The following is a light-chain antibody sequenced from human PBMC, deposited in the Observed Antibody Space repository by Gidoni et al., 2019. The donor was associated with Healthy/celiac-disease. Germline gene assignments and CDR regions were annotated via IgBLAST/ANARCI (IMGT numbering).Light chain of an antibody. Sequence: EIVLTQSPGTLSLSPGDRATLSCRASHSVSSSYLAWSQQKPGQAPRLLIYGASSRATGIPDRFSGSGSGTDFTLTISRLEPEDFAVYYCQQYGSSLYTFGQGTKLEIK. V-gene: IGKV3-20*01. CDR1: HSVSSSY. CDR3: QQYGSSLYT. CDR2: GAS. J-gene: IGKJ2*01.